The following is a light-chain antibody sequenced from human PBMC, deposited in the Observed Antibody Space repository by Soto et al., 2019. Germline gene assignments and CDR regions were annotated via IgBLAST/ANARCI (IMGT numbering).Light chain of an antibody. J-gene: IGLJ2*01. CDR2: EVN. Sequence: QSVLTQPPSASGSPGQSVTISCTGTSSDVGGYKFVSWYQQHPGKAPKLMIYEVNKRPSGVPDRFSGSKSGNTASLAITGLQAEDEADYYCQSYDSSLSGFVLFGGGTKLTVL. CDR1: SSDVGGYKF. V-gene: IGLV2-8*01. CDR3: QSYDSSLSGFVL.